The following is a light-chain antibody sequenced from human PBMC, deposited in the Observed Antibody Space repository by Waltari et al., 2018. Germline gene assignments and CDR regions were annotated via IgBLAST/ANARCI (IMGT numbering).Light chain of an antibody. CDR2: YAS. CDR1: QSLLYSPNNMNY. J-gene: IGKJ1*01. Sequence: DIVMTQSPDSLAVSLGERVTINCKSSQSLLYSPNNMNYLAWYQQKSGQPPKLLVYYASTRESGVPDRFSGSGSGTDFTLTISSLQAEDVAVYYCQQYYSNPQTFGQGTKVEIK. V-gene: IGKV4-1*01. CDR3: QQYYSNPQT.